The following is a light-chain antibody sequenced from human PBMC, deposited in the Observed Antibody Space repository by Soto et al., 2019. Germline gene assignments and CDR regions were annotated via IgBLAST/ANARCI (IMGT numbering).Light chain of an antibody. CDR2: VAS. J-gene: IGKJ2*01. Sequence: DIQMTQSPSSLSASVGDRVTITCRASQSISNYLNWYQRKPGKAPKVLIYVASTLQSGVPARFSGSGSGTEFTLTISSLQPEDVATYYCQQSYGTPYTFGQGTKVEIK. V-gene: IGKV1-39*01. CDR3: QQSYGTPYT. CDR1: QSISNY.